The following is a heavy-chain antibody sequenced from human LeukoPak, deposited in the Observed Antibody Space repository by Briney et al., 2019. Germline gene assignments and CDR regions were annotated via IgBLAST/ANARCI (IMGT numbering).Heavy chain of an antibody. CDR1: GGSVSSDY. J-gene: IGHJ6*02. CDR2: IYYSGST. D-gene: IGHD2-2*01. V-gene: IGHV4-59*02. Sequence: SETLSLTCTVSGGSVSSDYWSWIRQPPGKGLEWIGYIYYSGSTNYNPSLKSRVTISVDTSKNQFSLKLSSVTAADTAVYYCARVAFGEYCSSTSCYHGNYYGMDVWGQGTTVTVSS. CDR3: ARVAFGEYCSSTSCYHGNYYGMDV.